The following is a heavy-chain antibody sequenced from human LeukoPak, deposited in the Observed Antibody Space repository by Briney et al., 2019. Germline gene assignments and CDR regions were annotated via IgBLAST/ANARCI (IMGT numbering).Heavy chain of an antibody. V-gene: IGHV3-21*01. J-gene: IGHJ4*02. CDR1: GFTFSSYS. CDR3: ARDSTSYYDFWSGYCFDY. CDR2: ISSSSSYI. Sequence: PGGSLRLSCAASGFTFSSYSMNWVRQAPGKELEWVSSISSSSSYIYYADSVKGRFTISRDNAKNSLYLQMNSLRAEDTAVYYCARDSTSYYDFWSGYCFDYWGQGTLVTVSS. D-gene: IGHD3-3*01.